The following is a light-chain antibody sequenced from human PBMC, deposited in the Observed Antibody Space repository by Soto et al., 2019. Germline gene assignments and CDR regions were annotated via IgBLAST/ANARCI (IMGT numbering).Light chain of an antibody. CDR3: QHSYNWPLT. V-gene: IGKV3-15*01. CDR2: GAS. Sequence: EIVMTQSPVTLSVSPGERVTLSCRASQSIGNKLGWYQQKPGQAPRLLIHGASTRVNGVSDRFSGSGSGTEFTLTSSSLQPVDFAVYFCQHSYNWPLTFGGGTKVDIE. J-gene: IGKJ4*01. CDR1: QSIGNK.